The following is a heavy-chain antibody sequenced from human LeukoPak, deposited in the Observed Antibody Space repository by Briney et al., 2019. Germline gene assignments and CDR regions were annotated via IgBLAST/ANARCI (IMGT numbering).Heavy chain of an antibody. Sequence: GGSLRLSCAASGFTFSSYSMNWVRQAPGKGLEWVSYISSSGSSIYYADSVKGRFTISRDNAKNSLYLQMNSLRAEDTAVYYCAKDGKYSSSWSHFDYWGQGTLVTVSS. CDR2: ISSSGSSI. D-gene: IGHD6-13*01. J-gene: IGHJ4*02. CDR1: GFTFSSYS. CDR3: AKDGKYSSSWSHFDY. V-gene: IGHV3-48*01.